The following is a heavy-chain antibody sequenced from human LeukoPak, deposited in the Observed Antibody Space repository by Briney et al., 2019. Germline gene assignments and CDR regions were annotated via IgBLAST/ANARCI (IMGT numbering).Heavy chain of an antibody. CDR1: GFTFSSYS. CDR2: ISSSSSYI. J-gene: IGHJ3*02. Sequence: KAGGSLRLSCAASGFTFSSYSMNWVRQAAGKGLEWVSSISSSSSYIYYADSVKGRFTISRDNAKNSLYLQMNSLRAEDTAVYYCARGRMGGYYYGAFDIWGQGTMVTVSS. D-gene: IGHD3-22*01. CDR3: ARGRMGGYYYGAFDI. V-gene: IGHV3-21*01.